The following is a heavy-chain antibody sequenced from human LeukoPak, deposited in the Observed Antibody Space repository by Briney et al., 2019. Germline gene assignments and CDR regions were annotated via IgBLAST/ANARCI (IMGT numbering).Heavy chain of an antibody. V-gene: IGHV3-66*01. J-gene: IGHJ3*02. CDR3: ARGPYNDAFDI. Sequence: PGGSLRLSCAASGFXVSSNYISWVRQAPGKGLEWVSVIYSGGSTYYADSVKGRFTISRDNSKNTLYLQMNSLRAEDTAVYYCARGPYNDAFDIWGQGTMVTVSS. D-gene: IGHD1-14*01. CDR1: GFXVSSNY. CDR2: IYSGGST.